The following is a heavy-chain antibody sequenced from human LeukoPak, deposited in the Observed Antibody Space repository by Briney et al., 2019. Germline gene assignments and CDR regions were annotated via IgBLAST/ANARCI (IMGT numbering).Heavy chain of an antibody. CDR3: ARDRSWYMDV. Sequence: SETLSLTCTVSGGSISTSNYYWGWIRQPPGKGLEWIGSIYYSGSTYYNPSLKSRVTISVDTSKNQFSLKLSSVTAADTAVYYCARDRSWYMDVWGKGTTVTISS. J-gene: IGHJ6*03. V-gene: IGHV4-39*07. CDR1: GGSISTSNYY. D-gene: IGHD3-10*01. CDR2: IYYSGST.